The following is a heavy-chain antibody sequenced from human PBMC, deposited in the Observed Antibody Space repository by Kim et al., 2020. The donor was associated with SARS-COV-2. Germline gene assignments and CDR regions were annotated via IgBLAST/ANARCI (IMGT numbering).Heavy chain of an antibody. D-gene: IGHD3-22*01. CDR3: ARSSGYYY. J-gene: IGHJ4*02. CDR2: HIGGT. V-gene: IGHV4-34*01. Sequence: HIGGTTYTPSLKSRVTISLDTSKNQFYLKLNSMTAADTAVYYCARSSGYYYWGQGTPDTVSS.